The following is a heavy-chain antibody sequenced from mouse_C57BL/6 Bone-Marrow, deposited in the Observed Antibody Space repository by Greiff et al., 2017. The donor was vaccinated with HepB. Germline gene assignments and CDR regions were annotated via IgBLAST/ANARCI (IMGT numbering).Heavy chain of an antibody. CDR1: GFNIKDDY. Sequence: VQLKQSGAELVRPGASVKLSCTASGFNIKDDYMHWVKQRPEQGLEWIGWIYPENGDTEYASKFQGKATRTADTSSNTAYLQLSSLTSEDTAVYYCTTTTAPEDYWGQGTTLTVSS. CDR2: IYPENGDT. J-gene: IGHJ2*01. V-gene: IGHV14-4*01. D-gene: IGHD1-2*01. CDR3: TTTTAPEDY.